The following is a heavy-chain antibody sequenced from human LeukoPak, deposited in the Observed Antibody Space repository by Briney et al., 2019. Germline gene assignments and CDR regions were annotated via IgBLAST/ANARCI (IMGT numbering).Heavy chain of an antibody. V-gene: IGHV1-69*06. J-gene: IGHJ3*02. CDR1: GGTFSSYA. D-gene: IGHD1-26*01. CDR2: IIPIFGTA. Sequence: SVKVSCMASGGTFSSYAISWVRQAPGQGLEWMGGIIPIFGTANYAQKFQGRVTITADKSTSTAYMELSSLRSEDTAVYYCARGRYSGSYPPAFEAFDIWGQGTMVTVSS. CDR3: ARGRYSGSYPPAFEAFDI.